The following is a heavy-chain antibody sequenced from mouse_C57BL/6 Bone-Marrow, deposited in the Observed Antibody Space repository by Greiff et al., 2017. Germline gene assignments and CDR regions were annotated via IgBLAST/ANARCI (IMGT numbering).Heavy chain of an antibody. J-gene: IGHJ4*01. D-gene: IGHD1-1*01. Sequence: EVQLQESGTVLARPGASVKMSCKTSGYTFTSYWMHWVKQRPGQGLEWIGAIYPGNSDTSYNQKFKGKAKLTAVTSASTAYMELSSLTNEDSAVYYCTSGAPYYGSSYPYYAMDYWGQGTSVTVSS. CDR2: IYPGNSDT. V-gene: IGHV1-5*01. CDR3: TSGAPYYGSSYPYYAMDY. CDR1: GYTFTSYW.